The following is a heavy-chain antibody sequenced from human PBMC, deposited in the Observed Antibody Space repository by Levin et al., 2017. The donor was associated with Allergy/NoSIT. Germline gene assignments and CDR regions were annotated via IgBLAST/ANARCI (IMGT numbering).Heavy chain of an antibody. V-gene: IGHV4-59*01. D-gene: IGHD6-19*01. Sequence: SETLSLTCNVSGGSINSYYWSWIRQPPGKGLEWIGYIFYSGSTNYNPSLESRVTLSVDTPNNQFSLKLGSVTAADTAIYYCARGARQAAGGWHFDYWGQGTLVTVSS. CDR3: ARGARQAAGGWHFDY. CDR1: GGSINSYY. CDR2: IFYSGST. J-gene: IGHJ4*02.